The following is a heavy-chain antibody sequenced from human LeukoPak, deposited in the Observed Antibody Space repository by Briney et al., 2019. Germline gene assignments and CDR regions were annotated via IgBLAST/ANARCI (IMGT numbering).Heavy chain of an antibody. CDR1: GYTFTSYD. J-gene: IGHJ4*02. D-gene: IGHD5-12*01. CDR3: ARGGGGDMNGYDPFDY. CDR2: MNPNVGNT. V-gene: IGHV1-8*01. Sequence: GASVKVSCKASGYTFTSYDINWVRQGTGQGREWMGWMNPNVGNTGYAQKFQGRGTMTRNTSISTAYMELSSLRSEDTAVYYCARGGGGDMNGYDPFDYWGQGTLVTVSS.